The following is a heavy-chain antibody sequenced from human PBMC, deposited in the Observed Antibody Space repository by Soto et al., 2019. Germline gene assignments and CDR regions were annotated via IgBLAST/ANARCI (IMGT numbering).Heavy chain of an antibody. CDR3: ARDCSSTSCYGYYYYGMDV. Sequence: HPVGSLRLSCAASGFTFSSYWMSWVRQAPGKGLEWVANIKQDGSEKYYVDSVKGRFTISRDNAKNSLYLQMNSLRAEDTAVYYCARDCSSTSCYGYYYYGMDVWGQGTTVTVSS. CDR2: IKQDGSEK. J-gene: IGHJ6*02. D-gene: IGHD2-2*01. CDR1: GFTFSSYW. V-gene: IGHV3-7*01.